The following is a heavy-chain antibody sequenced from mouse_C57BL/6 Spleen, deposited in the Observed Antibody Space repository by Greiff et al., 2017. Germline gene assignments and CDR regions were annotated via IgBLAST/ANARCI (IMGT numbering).Heavy chain of an antibody. J-gene: IGHJ2*01. CDR2: ISYSGST. V-gene: IGHV3-1*01. CDR3: ARGGVTTGFDY. CDR1: GYSITSGYD. Sequence: EVQLVESGPGMVKPSQSLSLTCTVTGYSITSGYDWHWIRHFPGNKLEWMGYISYSGSTNYNPSLKSRISITHDTSKNHFFLKLNSVTTEDTATYYCARGGVTTGFDYWGQGTTLTVSS. D-gene: IGHD2-2*01.